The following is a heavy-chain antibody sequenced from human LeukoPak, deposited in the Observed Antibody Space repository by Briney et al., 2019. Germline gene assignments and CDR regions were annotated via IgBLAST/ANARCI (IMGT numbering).Heavy chain of an antibody. D-gene: IGHD3/OR15-3a*01. CDR1: GYYFTSYW. J-gene: IGHJ4*02. V-gene: IGHV5-51*01. CDR2: IYPGDSDT. CDR3: ARVNTSIGHAFDY. Sequence: GESLKISWQGSGYYFTSYWIGWVRQMPGQGLEWMGMIYPGDSDTRYSPSFQGQVTISADQSIRTAYLQWSSLKASDTAMFYCARVNTSIGHAFDYWGQGTLVTVSS.